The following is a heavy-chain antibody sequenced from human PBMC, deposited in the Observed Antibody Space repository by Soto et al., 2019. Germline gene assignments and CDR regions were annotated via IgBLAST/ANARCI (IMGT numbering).Heavy chain of an antibody. D-gene: IGHD5-12*01. CDR1: GGSISSYY. V-gene: IGHV4-39*07. J-gene: IGHJ5*02. Sequence: SETLSLTCTVSGGSISSYYWGWIRQPPGKGLEWIGSIYYSGSTYYNPSLKSRVTISVDTSKNQFSLKLSSVTAADTAVYYCARDGVSGYDNWFDPWGQGTLVTVSS. CDR3: ARDGVSGYDNWFDP. CDR2: IYYSGST.